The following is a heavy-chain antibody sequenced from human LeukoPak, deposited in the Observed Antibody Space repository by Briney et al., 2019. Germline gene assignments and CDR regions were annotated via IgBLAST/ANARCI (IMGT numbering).Heavy chain of an antibody. CDR1: GFTFSSYA. D-gene: IGHD2-15*01. J-gene: IGHJ4*02. Sequence: GGSLGLSCAASGFTFSSYAMSWVRQAPGKGLEWVSAISGSGGSTYYADSVKGRFAISRDNSKNTLYLQMNSLRAEDTAVYYCAKGGVVVVAYLYDYWGQGTLVTVPS. CDR3: AKGGVVVVAYLYDY. CDR2: ISGSGGST. V-gene: IGHV3-23*01.